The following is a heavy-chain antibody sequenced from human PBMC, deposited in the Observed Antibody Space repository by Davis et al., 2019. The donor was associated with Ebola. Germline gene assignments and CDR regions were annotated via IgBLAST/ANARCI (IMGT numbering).Heavy chain of an antibody. J-gene: IGHJ3*02. V-gene: IGHV3-48*01. CDR3: AKQGAAYYESSGYSAFDI. CDR2: ISSSSSTI. CDR1: GFTFSSYS. D-gene: IGHD3-22*01. Sequence: GESLKISCAASGFTFSSYSMNWVRQAPGKGLEWVSYISSSSSTIYYADSVKGRFTISRDNAKNTLYLQMNTLRAEDTAVYYCAKQGAAYYESSGYSAFDIWGQGTMVTVSS.